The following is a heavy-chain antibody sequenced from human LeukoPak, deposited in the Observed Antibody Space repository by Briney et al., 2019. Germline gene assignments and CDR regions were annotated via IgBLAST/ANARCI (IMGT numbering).Heavy chain of an antibody. D-gene: IGHD5-18*01. CDR1: GYTFTGYY. CDR3: ASVGISSIQIMDY. J-gene: IGHJ4*02. V-gene: IGHV1-2*02. CDR2: INPNSGGT. Sequence: ASVKVSCKASGYTFTGYYMHWVRQAPGQGLEWMGWINPNSGGTNYAQKLQGRVTLTLDTSTTTAHMDLRSLRSDDTAVYYCASVGISSIQIMDYWGQGTLVTVSS.